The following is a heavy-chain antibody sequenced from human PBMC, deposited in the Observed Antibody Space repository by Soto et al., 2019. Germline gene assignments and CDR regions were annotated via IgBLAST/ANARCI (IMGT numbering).Heavy chain of an antibody. CDR1: GYSFTSYW. D-gene: IGHD2-15*01. Sequence: EVQLVQSGAEVKEPGESLSISCKGSGYSFTSYWITWVRQMPGKGLEWMGRIDPSESYINYSPSFQGHVTISADKAISTAYLQWSSLKASDTAMYYCARIYCSGGNCYYGRAEGYHAMDVWGQGTTVTVSS. CDR2: IDPSESYI. J-gene: IGHJ6*02. CDR3: ARIYCSGGNCYYGRAEGYHAMDV. V-gene: IGHV5-10-1*03.